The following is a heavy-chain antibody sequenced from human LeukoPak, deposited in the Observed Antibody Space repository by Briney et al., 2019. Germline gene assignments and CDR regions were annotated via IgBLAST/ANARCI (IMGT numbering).Heavy chain of an antibody. CDR1: GYTFTSYG. CDR3: AKPTSSLAAAGFDC. Sequence: GASVKVSCKASGYTFTSYGISWVRQAPGQGLEWMGWISAYNGNTNYAQKLQGRVTMTTDTSTSTAYMELRSLRSDDTAVYYCAKPTSSLAAAGFDCWGQGTLVTVSS. V-gene: IGHV1-18*01. CDR2: ISAYNGNT. D-gene: IGHD6-13*01. J-gene: IGHJ4*02.